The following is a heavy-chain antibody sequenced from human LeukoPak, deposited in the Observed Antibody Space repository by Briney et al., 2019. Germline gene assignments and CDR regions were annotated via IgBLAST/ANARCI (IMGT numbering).Heavy chain of an antibody. J-gene: IGHJ1*01. CDR1: GGTFSSYA. V-gene: IGHV1-69*05. Sequence: SVKVSCKASGGTFSSYAISWVRQAPGQGLEWMGRIIPIFGTANYAQKFQGRVTITTDESTSTAYMELSSLRSEDTAVYYCASAGGISRYYTAEYFQHWRQGTLVTVSS. CDR3: ASAGGISRYYTAEYFQH. D-gene: IGHD3-22*01. CDR2: IIPIFGTA.